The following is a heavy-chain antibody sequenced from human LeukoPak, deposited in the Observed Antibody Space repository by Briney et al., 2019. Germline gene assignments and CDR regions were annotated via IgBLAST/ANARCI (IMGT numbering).Heavy chain of an antibody. CDR3: ARGPPYYDFWSGTANFDY. J-gene: IGHJ4*02. D-gene: IGHD3-3*01. CDR2: ISYDGSNK. CDR1: GFTFSSYA. Sequence: GGSQRLSCAASGFTFSSYAMHWVRQAPGKGLEWVAVISYDGSNKYYADSVKGRFTISRDNSKNTLYLQMNSLRAEDTAVYYCARGPPYYDFWSGTANFDYWGQGTLVTVSS. V-gene: IGHV3-30-3*01.